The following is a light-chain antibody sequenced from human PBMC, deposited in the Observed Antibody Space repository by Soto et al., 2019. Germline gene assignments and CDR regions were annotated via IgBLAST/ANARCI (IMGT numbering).Light chain of an antibody. CDR2: GAS. J-gene: IGKJ1*01. Sequence: EIVLTQSPATLSLSPGERATLSCRASQSVKTFLVWYQQRPGQAPRLLIHGASTMATGIPARFSGSGSGTEFTLTISSLQSEDFAVYYCQQYDNWPRTFGQGTKVDIK. CDR3: QQYDNWPRT. V-gene: IGKV3-15*01. CDR1: QSVKTF.